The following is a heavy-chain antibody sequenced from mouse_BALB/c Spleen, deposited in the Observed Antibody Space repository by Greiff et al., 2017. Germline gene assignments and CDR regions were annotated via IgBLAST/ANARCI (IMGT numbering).Heavy chain of an antibody. CDR3: ARAHYYGSSYAWFAY. Sequence: QVQLKESGPGLVAPSQSLSITCTVSGFSLTSYGVHWVRQPPGKGLEWLGVTWAGGSTNYNSALMSRLSISKDNSKSQVFLKMNSLQTDDTAMYYCARAHYYGSSYAWFAYWGQGTLVTVSA. CDR2: TWAGGST. V-gene: IGHV2-9*02. CDR1: GFSLTSYG. D-gene: IGHD1-1*01. J-gene: IGHJ3*01.